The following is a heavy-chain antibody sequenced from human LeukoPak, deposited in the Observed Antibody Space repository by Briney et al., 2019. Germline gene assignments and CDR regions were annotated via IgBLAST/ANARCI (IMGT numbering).Heavy chain of an antibody. V-gene: IGHV3-23*01. CDR3: AKCKDMVATPGEVLDV. CDR1: GFTFSIYA. Sequence: GGSLRLSCAASGFTFSIYAMTWVRQAPGKGLEWVSAISASGESTYYADSVKGRFTISRDNSKNTLYLQMNSLRAEDTAVYYCAKCKDMVATPGEVLDVGGKGPRVPVS. J-gene: IGHJ6*03. D-gene: IGHD5-12*01. CDR2: ISASGEST.